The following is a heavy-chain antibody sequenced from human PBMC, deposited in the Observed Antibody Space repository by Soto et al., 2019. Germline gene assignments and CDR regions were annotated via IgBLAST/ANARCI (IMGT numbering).Heavy chain of an antibody. D-gene: IGHD5-12*01. CDR3: AREGSYSAYNFAHGIQLWSFDF. CDR2: IFSSGST. Sequence: SETLSLTCTVSGGSINTFYWSWVRQPAGKGLEWIGRIFSSGSTSFNPSLESRVAMSVDTSKNHFSLNLSSVTAADMAVYYCAREGSYSAYNFAHGIQLWSFDFWGQGTLVTVSS. CDR1: GGSINTFY. V-gene: IGHV4-4*07. J-gene: IGHJ4*02.